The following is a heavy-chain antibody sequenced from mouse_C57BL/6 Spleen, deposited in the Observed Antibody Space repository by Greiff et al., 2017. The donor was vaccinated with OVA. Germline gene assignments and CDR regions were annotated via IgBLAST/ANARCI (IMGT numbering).Heavy chain of an antibody. CDR1: GFTIKDYY. CDR2: IDPEDGET. CDR3: ARSGINYAMDY. D-gene: IGHD2-4*01. J-gene: IGHJ4*01. Sequence: EVHLVESGAELVKPGASVKLSCTASGFTIKDYYMHWVKQRPEQGLEWIGRIDPEDGETKYAPKFPGQATITADTSTNTAYLQLSSLTSEDTAVYYCARSGINYAMDYWGQGTSVTVSS. V-gene: IGHV14-2*01.